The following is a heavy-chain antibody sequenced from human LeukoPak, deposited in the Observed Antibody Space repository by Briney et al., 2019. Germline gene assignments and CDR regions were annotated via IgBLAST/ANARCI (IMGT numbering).Heavy chain of an antibody. J-gene: IGHJ4*02. CDR2: ISSSSSTI. CDR3: ARGGDGYNLFDY. CDR1: GGSFSGFY. Sequence: PSETLSLTCDVYGGSFSGFYWNWIRQPPGKGLEWVSYISSSSSTIYYADSVKGRFTISRDNAKNSLYLQMNSLRAEDTAVYYCARGGDGYNLFDYWGQGTLVTVSS. V-gene: IGHV3-48*01. D-gene: IGHD5-24*01.